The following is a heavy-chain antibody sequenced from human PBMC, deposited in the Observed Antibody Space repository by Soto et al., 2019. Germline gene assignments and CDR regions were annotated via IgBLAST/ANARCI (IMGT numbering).Heavy chain of an antibody. Sequence: GGSLRLSCAGSGFTFSSYWIHWVRQAPGKGLVWVSRIGGDGRTTDYADSVKGRFTISRDNSRNTVYLHMNSLRVEDTAVYSCAGWRVGIFEPLDCGGQGTLVTVSS. D-gene: IGHD3-3*01. J-gene: IGHJ4*02. V-gene: IGHV3-74*01. CDR1: GFTFSSYW. CDR3: AGWRVGIFEPLDC. CDR2: IGGDGRTT.